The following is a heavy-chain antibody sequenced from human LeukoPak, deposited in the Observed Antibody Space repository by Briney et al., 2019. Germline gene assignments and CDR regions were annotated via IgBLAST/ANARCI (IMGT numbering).Heavy chain of an antibody. CDR3: AVWFGELSDAFDI. Sequence: SETLSLTCTVSGGSISSGSYYWSWIRQPAGKGLEWIGRIYTSGSTNYNPSLKSRVTISVDTSKNQFSLKLSSVTAADTAVYYCAVWFGELSDAFDIWGQGTMVTVSS. V-gene: IGHV4-61*02. D-gene: IGHD3-10*01. CDR2: IYTSGST. J-gene: IGHJ3*02. CDR1: GGSISSGSYY.